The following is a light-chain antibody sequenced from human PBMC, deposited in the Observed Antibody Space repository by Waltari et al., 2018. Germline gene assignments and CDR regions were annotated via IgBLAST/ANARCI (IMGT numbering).Light chain of an antibody. Sequence: QSVLTQPPSASGTPGQRVTISCSGSRSNIGNNSVNWYQQLPRTAPKLLMYNTKQRPPGVPDRFSGSRSGTSAYLASSGLQSEDEGDYYCSSWDDSLNGRAFGGGTKVTVL. CDR2: NTK. J-gene: IGLJ3*02. CDR3: SSWDDSLNGRA. CDR1: RSNIGNNS. V-gene: IGLV1-44*01.